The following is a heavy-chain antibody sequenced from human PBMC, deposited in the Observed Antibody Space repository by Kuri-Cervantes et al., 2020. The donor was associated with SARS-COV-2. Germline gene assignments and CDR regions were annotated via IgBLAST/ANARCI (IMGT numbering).Heavy chain of an antibody. D-gene: IGHD6-6*01. CDR2: ISSSSSYI. Sequence: GESLKISCVASGFTFSSYAMSWVRQAPGKGLEWVSSISSSSSYIYYADSVKGRFTISRDNAKNSLYLQMNSLRAEDTAVYYCARQGEADIAAPLRWFDYWGQGTLVTVSS. J-gene: IGHJ4*02. CDR3: ARQGEADIAAPLRWFDY. V-gene: IGHV3-21*01. CDR1: GFTFSSYA.